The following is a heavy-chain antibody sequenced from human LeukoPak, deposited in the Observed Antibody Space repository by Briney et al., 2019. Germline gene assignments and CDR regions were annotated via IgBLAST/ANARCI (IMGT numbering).Heavy chain of an antibody. D-gene: IGHD1-1*01. CDR2: IRYDGSNK. V-gene: IGHV3-30*02. Sequence: GGTLRLSCAASGFTFSSYGMSWVRQAPGKGLEWVAFIRYDGSNKYYSDSVKGRFTISRDNSKNTLYLQMNSLRAEDTAVYYCAKVYVWNEYYFDYWGQGTLVTVSS. J-gene: IGHJ4*02. CDR1: GFTFSSYG. CDR3: AKVYVWNEYYFDY.